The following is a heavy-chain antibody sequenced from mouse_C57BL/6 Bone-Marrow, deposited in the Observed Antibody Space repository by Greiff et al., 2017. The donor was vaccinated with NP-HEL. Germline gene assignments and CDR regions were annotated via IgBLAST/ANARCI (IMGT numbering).Heavy chain of an antibody. CDR1: GFTFSDFY. V-gene: IGHV7-1*01. CDR2: SRNKANDYTT. D-gene: IGHD2-14*01. CDR3: ARDRDDGAWFAY. Sequence: EVQLVESGGGLVQSGRSLRLSCATSGFTFSDFYMEWVRQAPGKGLEWIAASRNKANDYTTEYSASVKGRFIVSRDTSQSILYLQMNALRAEDTAIYYCARDRDDGAWFAYWGQGTLVTVSA. J-gene: IGHJ3*01.